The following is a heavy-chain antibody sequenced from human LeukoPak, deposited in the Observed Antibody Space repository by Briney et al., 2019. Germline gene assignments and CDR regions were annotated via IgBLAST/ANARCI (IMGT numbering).Heavy chain of an antibody. V-gene: IGHV1-69*13. D-gene: IGHD3-3*01. CDR3: ARGPGVRFLEWLLSDYYMDV. Sequence: SVKVSCKASGGTFSSYAISWVRQAPGQGLEWMGRIIPIFGTANYAQKFQGRVTITADESTSTAYMELSSLRSEDTAVYYCARGPGVRFLEWLLSDYYMDVWGKGTTVTVSS. J-gene: IGHJ6*03. CDR1: GGTFSSYA. CDR2: IIPIFGTA.